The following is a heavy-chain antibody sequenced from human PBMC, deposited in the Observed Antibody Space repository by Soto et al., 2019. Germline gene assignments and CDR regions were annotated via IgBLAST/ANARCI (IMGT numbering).Heavy chain of an antibody. CDR3: ARGLGYCSSTSCYREGTYYYYYYMDV. J-gene: IGHJ6*03. D-gene: IGHD2-2*02. CDR2: INHSGST. V-gene: IGHV4-34*01. Sequence: SETLSLTCAVYGGSFSGYYWSWIRQPPGKGLEWIGEINHSGSTNYNPSLKSRVTISVDTSKNQFSLKLSSVTAADTAVYYCARGLGYCSSTSCYREGTYYYYYYMDVWGKGTTVTVSS. CDR1: GGSFSGYY.